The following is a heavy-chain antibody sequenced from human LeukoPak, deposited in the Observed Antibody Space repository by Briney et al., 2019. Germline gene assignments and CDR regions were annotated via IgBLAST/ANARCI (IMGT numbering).Heavy chain of an antibody. V-gene: IGHV1-46*01. D-gene: IGHD6-13*01. CDR2: INPSGGST. Sequence: ASVKVSCKASGYTFTSHYMHWVRQAPGQGLEWMGIINPSGGSTSYAQKFQGGVTMTRDMSTSTVYMELSSLRSEDTAVYYCARAAAARLTWFDPWGQGTLVTVSS. CDR1: GYTFTSHY. CDR3: ARAAAARLTWFDP. J-gene: IGHJ5*02.